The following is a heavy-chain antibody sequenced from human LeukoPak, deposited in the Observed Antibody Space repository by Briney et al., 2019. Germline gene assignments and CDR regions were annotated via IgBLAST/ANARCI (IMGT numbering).Heavy chain of an antibody. V-gene: IGHV3-30*18. J-gene: IGHJ6*04. D-gene: IGHD4-17*01. CDR2: ISYDGSNK. CDR1: GLTFSSYG. CDR3: AKDRDYGDYYYYYGMDV. Sequence: GGSLRLSCAASGLTFSSYGMHWVRQAPGKGLEWVAVISYDGSNKYCADSVKGRFTISRDNSKNTLYLQMNSLRAEDTAVYYCAKDRDYGDYYYYYGMDVWGKGTTVTVSS.